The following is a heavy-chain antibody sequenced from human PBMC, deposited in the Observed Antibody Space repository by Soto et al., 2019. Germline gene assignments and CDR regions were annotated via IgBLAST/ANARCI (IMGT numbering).Heavy chain of an antibody. V-gene: IGHV3-30*18. J-gene: IGHJ5*02. D-gene: IGHD2-2*01. CDR3: AKDPASARYCSSTSCPPSRFYP. CDR1: GFTFSSYG. Sequence: GGSLRLSCAASGFTFSSYGMHWVRQAPGKGLEWVAGISYDGSNKYYADSVKGRFTISRDNSKNTLYLQMNSLRAEDTAVYYCAKDPASARYCSSTSCPPSRFYPWGQGTLVTVYS. CDR2: ISYDGSNK.